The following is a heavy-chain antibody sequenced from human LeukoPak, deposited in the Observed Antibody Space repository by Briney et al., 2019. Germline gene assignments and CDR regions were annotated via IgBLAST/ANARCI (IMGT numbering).Heavy chain of an antibody. J-gene: IGHJ4*02. CDR2: IYSSGST. Sequence: PSGTLSLTRTDSVGSLSRYYWSWIRQPAGKGLEWIGRIYSSGSTNYNPSLLSRVTMSVDTSKNQFYLKLKSVTAEDKAVYYCAKEGRKATSGYCGQGTLVTVSS. CDR1: VGSLSRYY. CDR3: AKEGRKATSGY. D-gene: IGHD5-12*01. V-gene: IGHV4-4*07.